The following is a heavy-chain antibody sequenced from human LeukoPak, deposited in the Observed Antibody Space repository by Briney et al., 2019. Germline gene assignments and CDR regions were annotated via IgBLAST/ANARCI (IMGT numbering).Heavy chain of an antibody. V-gene: IGHV1-69*04. Sequence: SVKVSCKASGGTFSSYAISWVRQAPGQGLEWMGRIIPILGMANYAQRFQGRVTITADKSTSTAYMELSSLRSEDTAVYYCARDSDCSSTSCHYDFDYWGQGTLVTVSS. CDR3: ARDSDCSSTSCHYDFDY. J-gene: IGHJ4*02. CDR2: IIPILGMA. CDR1: GGTFSSYA. D-gene: IGHD2-2*01.